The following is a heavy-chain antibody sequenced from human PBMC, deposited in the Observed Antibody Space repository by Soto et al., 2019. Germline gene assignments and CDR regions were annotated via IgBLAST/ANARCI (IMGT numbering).Heavy chain of an antibody. J-gene: IGHJ4*02. CDR2: ISGSGEMT. D-gene: IGHD1-1*01. CDR3: ARSEMTYNWND. Sequence: EVQLLESGGDLVQPGGSLRLARAASGFTFRGDAMSWVRQAPGKGLEWVSSISGSGEMTHYAESVKGRFTISRDNSKNTLYLQMESLRGEDTALYYCARSEMTYNWNDWGQGSLVTVSS. V-gene: IGHV3-23*01. CDR1: GFTFRGDA.